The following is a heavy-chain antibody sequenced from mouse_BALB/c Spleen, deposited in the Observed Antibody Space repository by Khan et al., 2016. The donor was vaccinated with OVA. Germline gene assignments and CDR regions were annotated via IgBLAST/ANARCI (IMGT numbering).Heavy chain of an antibody. D-gene: IGHD1-1*01. CDR2: ISGDCTTI. Sequence: EVELVESGGGLVQPGGSRKLSCAASGFTFSSYGVHWVRQAPERGLEWVAYISGDCTTIYYADTVKGRFTISRDNPKNTLFLQMTSLMSEDTAKYYCATSYFYGYYFDYWGPGTTLTVSS. J-gene: IGHJ2*01. CDR1: GFTFSSYG. CDR3: ATSYFYGYYFDY. V-gene: IGHV5-17*02.